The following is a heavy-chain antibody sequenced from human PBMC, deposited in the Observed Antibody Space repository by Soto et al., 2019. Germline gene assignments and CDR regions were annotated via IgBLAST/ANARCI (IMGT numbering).Heavy chain of an antibody. D-gene: IGHD6-19*01. J-gene: IGHJ4*02. V-gene: IGHV4-31*03. CDR3: AREEDGSGWRYFDY. Sequence: QVQLQESGPGLVKPSQTLSLTCTVSGGSISSGGYYWSWIHQHPGKGLAWIGYIYYSGSTYYNPSLKSRVTISVDTSKNQSSLKLSSVTAADTAVYYCAREEDGSGWRYFDYWGQGTLVTVSS. CDR2: IYYSGST. CDR1: GGSISSGGYY.